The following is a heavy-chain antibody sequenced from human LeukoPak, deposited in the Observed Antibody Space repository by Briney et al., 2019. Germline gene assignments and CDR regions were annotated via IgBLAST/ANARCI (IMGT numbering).Heavy chain of an antibody. V-gene: IGHV4-61*10. CDR3: ARGSVRYDFWSGYSPDAFDI. Sequence: PSQTLSLTRTVSGGSISSGSYYSSWLRQPAGKGLEWIGYIYYSGSTNYTPTLKSLVTISVDTSKNQFCLKLSSVAAADTAVYYCARGSVRYDFWSGYSPDAFDIWGQGTMVTVSS. CDR1: GGSISSGSYY. J-gene: IGHJ3*02. D-gene: IGHD3-3*01. CDR2: IYYSGST.